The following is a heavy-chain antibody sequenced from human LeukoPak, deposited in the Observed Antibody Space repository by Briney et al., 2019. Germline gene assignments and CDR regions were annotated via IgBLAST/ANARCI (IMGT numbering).Heavy chain of an antibody. Sequence: GRSLRLSCAAPGFTFSSYAMHRVRQAPGKGLEWVAVISNDGSNKYYADSVKGRFTISRDNSKNTLYLQMNSLRAEDTAVYYCARETYYFDYWGQGTLVAVSS. CDR1: GFTFSSYA. CDR3: ARETYYFDY. CDR2: ISNDGSNK. V-gene: IGHV3-30*01. J-gene: IGHJ4*02.